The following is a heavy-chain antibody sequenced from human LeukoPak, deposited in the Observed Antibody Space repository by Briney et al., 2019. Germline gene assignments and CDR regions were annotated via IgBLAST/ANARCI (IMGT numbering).Heavy chain of an antibody. D-gene: IGHD1-1*01. J-gene: IGHJ6*03. CDR3: ATGTGHYYYYYYMDV. CDR2: IYYSGST. Sequence: PSETLSLTCTVSGGSISSSSYYWGWIRQAPGKGLEWIGSIYYSGSTYYNPSLKSRVTISVDTSKNQFSLKLSSVTAADTAIYYCATGTGHYYYYYYMDVWGKGTTVTVSS. CDR1: GGSISSSSYY. V-gene: IGHV4-39*01.